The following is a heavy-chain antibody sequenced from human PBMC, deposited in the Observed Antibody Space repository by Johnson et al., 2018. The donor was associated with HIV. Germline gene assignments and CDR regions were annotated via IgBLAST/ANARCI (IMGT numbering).Heavy chain of an antibody. CDR2: IKQDGSEK. CDR3: ARVTDPDAFDI. V-gene: IGHV3-7*05. Sequence: EQLVESGGGLVQPGGSLRLSCAASGFTFSSYWMSWVRQAPGKGLEWVANIKQDGSEKYYVDSVKGRFTISRDNAKNPLYLQMNSLRAEDTAVYYCARVTDPDAFDIWGQGTMVTVSS. CDR1: GFTFSSYW. J-gene: IGHJ3*02.